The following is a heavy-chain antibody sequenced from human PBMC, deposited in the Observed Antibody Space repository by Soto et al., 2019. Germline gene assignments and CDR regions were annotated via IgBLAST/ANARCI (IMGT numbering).Heavy chain of an antibody. V-gene: IGHV3-23*01. J-gene: IGHJ4*02. CDR3: AKVTVAGTSYYFAY. Sequence: EVQLLESGGGLVQPGGSLRLACAASGFTFNNYAMSWVRQAPGKGLEWVSAITDSGGTYYADSVKGRFTISGDTFKSTLYLQMNSLRAEDTAVYYCAKVTVAGTSYYFAYWGQGTLVTVSS. D-gene: IGHD6-19*01. CDR1: GFTFNNYA. CDR2: ITDSGGT.